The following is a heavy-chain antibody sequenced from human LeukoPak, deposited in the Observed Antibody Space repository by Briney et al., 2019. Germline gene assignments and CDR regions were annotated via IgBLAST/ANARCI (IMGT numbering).Heavy chain of an antibody. Sequence: GGSLRLSCAASGLTFSSHWMHGVRQLPGKRLEWVAYVSGSGSTVYYADSVKGRFTVSRDNGKSSLYLQMNSLRVEDTALYYCVRQFASWGQGTLVSVSS. CDR3: VRQFAS. CDR2: VSGSGSTV. V-gene: IGHV3-48*01. CDR1: GLTFSSHW. J-gene: IGHJ4*02.